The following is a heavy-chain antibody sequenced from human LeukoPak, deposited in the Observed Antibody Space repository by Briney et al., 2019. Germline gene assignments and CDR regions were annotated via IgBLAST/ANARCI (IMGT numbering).Heavy chain of an antibody. Sequence: ASVKVSCKASGYTFTGYYMHWVRQAPGQGLEWMGWINPNSGGTNYAQKFQGWVTMTRDTSISTAYMELSRLRSDDTAVYYCARERLQFGIADDAFDIWGQGTMVTVSS. D-gene: IGHD6-13*01. CDR3: ARERLQFGIADDAFDI. V-gene: IGHV1-2*04. CDR1: GYTFTGYY. CDR2: INPNSGGT. J-gene: IGHJ3*02.